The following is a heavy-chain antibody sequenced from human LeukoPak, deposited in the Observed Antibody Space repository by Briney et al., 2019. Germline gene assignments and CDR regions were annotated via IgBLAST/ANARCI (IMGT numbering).Heavy chain of an antibody. CDR1: GFTFSSYA. CDR3: AKAWDWESNFLFEY. J-gene: IGHJ4*02. Sequence: GGSLRLSCAASGFTFSSYAMSWVRQAPGKGLEWVSTICNSDTSTYYADSVKGRFTISRDNSKNSLYLQMNSLRAEDTAIYYCAKAWDWESNFLFEYWGQGTLVTVSS. V-gene: IGHV3-23*01. CDR2: ICNSDTST. D-gene: IGHD1-26*01.